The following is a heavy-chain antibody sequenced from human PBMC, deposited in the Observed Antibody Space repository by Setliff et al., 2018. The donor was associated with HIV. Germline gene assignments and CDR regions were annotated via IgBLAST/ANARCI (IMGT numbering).Heavy chain of an antibody. CDR2: IDHSGST. CDR1: GVSFSGYY. V-gene: IGHV4-34*01. Sequence: ETLSLTCAVYGVSFSGYYWNWIRQTPGKGLEWIGEIDHSGSTNYNPSLKSRVTISLDTSKNQFSLRLTSVTAADTAVYYCARGVLLRGEDFWGQGTLVTVSS. J-gene: IGHJ4*02. D-gene: IGHD3-16*01. CDR3: ARGVLLRGEDF.